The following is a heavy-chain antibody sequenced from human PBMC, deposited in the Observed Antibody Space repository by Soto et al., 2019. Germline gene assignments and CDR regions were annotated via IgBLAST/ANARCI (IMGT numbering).Heavy chain of an antibody. CDR1: GYTFTSYA. V-gene: IGHV1-3*01. CDR2: INAGNGNT. Sequence: ASVKVSCKASGYTFTSYAMHWVRQASGQWLEWMGWINAGNGNTKYSQKFQGRVTITRDTSASTAYMELSSLRSEDTAVYYCARDGTVVTRSITSHVSYYYYGMDVWGQGTTVTVSS. D-gene: IGHD2-21*02. J-gene: IGHJ6*02. CDR3: ARDGTVVTRSITSHVSYYYYGMDV.